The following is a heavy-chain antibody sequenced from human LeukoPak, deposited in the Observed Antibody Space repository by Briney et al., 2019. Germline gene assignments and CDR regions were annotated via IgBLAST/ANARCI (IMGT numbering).Heavy chain of an antibody. CDR1: GFTFSSHG. CDR2: ISDDGSKK. J-gene: IGHJ4*02. V-gene: IGHV3-30*18. D-gene: IGHD3-10*01. CDR3: AKDRAFQAAGVTDY. Sequence: PGGSLRLFCAASGFTFSSHGMHWVRQAPGKGLEWVAVISDDGSKKLYGESVKGRFTISRDNSENTLYLQMNSLRGEDTAVYYCAKDRAFQAAGVTDYWGQGTLVTVSS.